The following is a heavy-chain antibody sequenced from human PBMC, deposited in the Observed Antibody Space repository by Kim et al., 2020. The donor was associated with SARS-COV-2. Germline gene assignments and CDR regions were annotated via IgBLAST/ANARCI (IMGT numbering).Heavy chain of an antibody. CDR2: INPSGGST. CDR3: AREVTVGAADY. Sequence: ASVKVSCQASGYTFTSYYMHWVRQAPGQGLEWMGIINPSGGSTSYAQKFQGRVTMTRDTSTSTVYMELSSLRSEDTAVYYCAREVTVGAADYWGQGTLVTVSS. J-gene: IGHJ4*02. V-gene: IGHV1-46*01. CDR1: GYTFTSYY. D-gene: IGHD1-26*01.